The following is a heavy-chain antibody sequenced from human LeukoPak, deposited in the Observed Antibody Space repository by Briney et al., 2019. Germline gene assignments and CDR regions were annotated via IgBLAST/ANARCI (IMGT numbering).Heavy chain of an antibody. CDR2: ISHSGST. D-gene: IGHD1-1*01. Sequence: SETLSLTCTVSGYSISSTYYGAWIRQPPGKGLEWIATISHSGSTYYTPSLKSRLTIPLDTSKNHFSLRLSSVTAADTAVYYCARVNAPVATFDYWGLGILVTVSS. CDR1: GYSISSTYY. CDR3: ARVNAPVATFDY. J-gene: IGHJ4*02. V-gene: IGHV4-38-2*02.